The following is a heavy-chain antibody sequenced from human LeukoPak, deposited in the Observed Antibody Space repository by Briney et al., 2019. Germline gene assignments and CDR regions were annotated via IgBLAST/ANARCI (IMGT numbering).Heavy chain of an antibody. D-gene: IGHD4-17*01. V-gene: IGHV1-2*02. CDR3: ARRAYPNDYAPFDY. CDR2: FNPNSGGT. J-gene: IGHJ4*02. CDR1: GYTFTGHY. Sequence: ASVKVSCKASGYTFTGHYLQWVRQAPGQGLEWMGWFNPNSGGTNYAQKFQGRVTMTRDTSISTAYMELSRLRSDDTAVYYCARRAYPNDYAPFDYWGQGTLVTVSS.